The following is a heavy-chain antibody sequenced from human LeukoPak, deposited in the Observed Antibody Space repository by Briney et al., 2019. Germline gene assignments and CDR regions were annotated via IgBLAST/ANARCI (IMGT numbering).Heavy chain of an antibody. Sequence: PSQTLSLTCTVSGDSISSGDYSWNWIRQHPEKGLEWTGYIHYSGNTYYNPSLKSRVTISLATSKNLFSLKLSSVIAADTAVYYCARSEVAIFGVAPNWFDPWGQGTLVTVSS. D-gene: IGHD3-3*02. J-gene: IGHJ5*02. V-gene: IGHV4-31*03. CDR2: IHYSGNT. CDR1: GDSISSGDYS. CDR3: ARSEVAIFGVAPNWFDP.